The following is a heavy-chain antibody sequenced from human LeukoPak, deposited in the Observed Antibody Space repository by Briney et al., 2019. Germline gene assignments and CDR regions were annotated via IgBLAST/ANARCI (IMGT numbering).Heavy chain of an antibody. CDR3: STARYSYGSNFDY. CDR1: GGSISSGDYY. CDR2: IYYSGST. Sequence: SQTLSLTCTVSGGSISSGDYYWSWFRQPPGKGLEWIGYIYYSGSTYYNPSLKSRVTISVDTSKNQFSLKLSSVTAADTAVYHCSTARYSYGSNFDYWGQGTLVTVSS. J-gene: IGHJ4*02. D-gene: IGHD5-18*01. V-gene: IGHV4-30-4*01.